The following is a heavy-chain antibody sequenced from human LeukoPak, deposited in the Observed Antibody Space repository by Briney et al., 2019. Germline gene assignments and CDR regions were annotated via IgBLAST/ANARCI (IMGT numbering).Heavy chain of an antibody. V-gene: IGHV3-23*01. CDR2: ISGSGGST. Sequence: PGGSLRLSCAASGFTFSSYAMSWVRQAPGKGLEWVSAISGSGGSTYYADSVKGRFTISRDNSKNTLYLQMNSLRAEDTAVYYCAKFKGNDYVWESYRHNWFVPWGQRTLVTVSS. D-gene: IGHD3-16*02. CDR1: GFTFSSYA. J-gene: IGHJ5*02. CDR3: AKFKGNDYVWESYRHNWFVP.